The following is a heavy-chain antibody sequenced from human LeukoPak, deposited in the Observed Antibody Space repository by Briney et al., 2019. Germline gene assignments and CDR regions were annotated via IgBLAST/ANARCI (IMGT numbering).Heavy chain of an antibody. CDR1: GFTFSSYG. CDR3: GKEVGRAAAGPNY. D-gene: IGHD6-13*01. J-gene: IGHJ4*02. Sequence: GGSLRLSCAASGFTFSSYGMHWVRQAPGKGLEWVAVISYDGSNKYYADSVKGRLTISRDNSKNTLYLQMNSLRAEDTAGYYCGKEVGRAAAGPNYWVQGTMVSV. V-gene: IGHV3-30*18. CDR2: ISYDGSNK.